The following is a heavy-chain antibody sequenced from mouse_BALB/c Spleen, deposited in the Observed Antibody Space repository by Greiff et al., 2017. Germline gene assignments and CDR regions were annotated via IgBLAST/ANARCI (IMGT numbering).Heavy chain of an antibody. CDR3: ARTPYDYDEAWFAY. J-gene: IGHJ3*01. Sequence: VQLKESGPGLVAPSQSLSITCTVSGFSLTSYGVHWVRQPPGKGLEWLGVIWAGGSTNYNSALMSRLSISKDNSKSQVFLKMNSLQTDDTAMYYCARTPYDYDEAWFAYWGQGTLVTVSA. CDR1: GFSLTSYG. V-gene: IGHV2-9*02. CDR2: IWAGGST. D-gene: IGHD2-4*01.